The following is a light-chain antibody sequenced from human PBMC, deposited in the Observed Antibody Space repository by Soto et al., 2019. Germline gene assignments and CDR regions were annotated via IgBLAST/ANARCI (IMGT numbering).Light chain of an antibody. CDR3: HQYYDPPWT. V-gene: IGKV4-1*01. CDR1: QSLLHRSNNKDY. CDR2: WAS. J-gene: IGKJ1*01. Sequence: DFVMTQSPDSLAVSLGERATINCKSSQSLLHRSNNKDYLSWYQLKPGQPPKLLIYWASTREYGVPDRFSGNGSGKDFTLTISSLQAEDVAVYYCHQYYDPPWTFGQGTKVE.